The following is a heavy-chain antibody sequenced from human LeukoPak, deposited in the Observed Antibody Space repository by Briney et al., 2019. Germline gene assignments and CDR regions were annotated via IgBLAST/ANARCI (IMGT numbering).Heavy chain of an antibody. D-gene: IGHD1-26*01. V-gene: IGHV4-4*07. J-gene: IGHJ3*02. Sequence: PSETLSLTCTVSGGSMSSYYWSWIRQTAGKGLEWIGRVYTSGSTNYNPSLKSRVTMSVDTSKNQFSLNLSSVTAADTAVYYCARANWEVLRYAFDIWGQGTMVTVSS. CDR2: VYTSGST. CDR3: ARANWEVLRYAFDI. CDR1: GGSMSSYY.